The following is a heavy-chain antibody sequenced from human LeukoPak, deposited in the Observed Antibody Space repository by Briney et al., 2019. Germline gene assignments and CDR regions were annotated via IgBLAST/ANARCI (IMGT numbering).Heavy chain of an antibody. CDR3: ARDKYPVGVRFLEWLLAWFDP. Sequence: TGRSLRLSCAASGFSFSSYAMHWVRQAPGKGLEWVAAIPNDGSKTYYADSVKGRFTISRDNSKNTLYLQMNSLRAEDTAVYYCARDKYPVGVRFLEWLLAWFDPWGQGTLVTVSS. CDR2: IPNDGSKT. D-gene: IGHD3-3*01. V-gene: IGHV3-30-3*01. J-gene: IGHJ5*02. CDR1: GFSFSSYA.